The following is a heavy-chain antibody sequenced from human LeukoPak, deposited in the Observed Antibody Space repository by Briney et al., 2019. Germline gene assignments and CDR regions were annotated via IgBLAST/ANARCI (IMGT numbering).Heavy chain of an antibody. CDR2: IIPIFGTA. CDR3: ASQRITMIVVLFPEGAFDY. V-gene: IGHV1-69*13. CDR1: GGTFSSYA. D-gene: IGHD3-22*01. Sequence: GASVKVSCKASGGTFSSYAISWVRQAPGQGLEWMGGIIPIFGTANYAQKFQGRVTITADESTSTAYMELSSLRPEDTAVYYCASQRITMIVVLFPEGAFDYWGQGTLVTVSS. J-gene: IGHJ4*02.